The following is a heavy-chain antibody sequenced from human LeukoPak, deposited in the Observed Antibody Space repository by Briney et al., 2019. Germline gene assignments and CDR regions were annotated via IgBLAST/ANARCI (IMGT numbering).Heavy chain of an antibody. CDR3: ARDLFYDFWSGYYFDY. D-gene: IGHD3-3*01. CDR1: GYTFTDYY. J-gene: IGHJ4*02. V-gene: IGHV1-2*02. Sequence: ASVKVSCKASGYTFTDYYMHWVRQAPGQGLEWMGWINSNSGGTNYAQKFQGRVTMTTDTSTSTAYMELRSLRSDDTAVYYCARDLFYDFWSGYYFDYWGQGTLVTVST. CDR2: INSNSGGT.